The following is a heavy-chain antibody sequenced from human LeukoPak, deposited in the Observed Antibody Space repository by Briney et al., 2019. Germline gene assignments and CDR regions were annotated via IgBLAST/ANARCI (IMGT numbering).Heavy chain of an antibody. J-gene: IGHJ6*04. CDR1: GFTFSSYE. CDR3: AELGITMIGGV. D-gene: IGHD3-10*02. CDR2: ISSSGSTI. V-gene: IGHV3-48*03. Sequence: GGSLRLSCAASGFTFSSYEMNWVRQAPGKGLEWVSYISSSGSTIYCADSVKGRFTISRDNAKNSLYLQMNSLRAEDTAVYYCAELGITMIGGVWGEGTTVTISS.